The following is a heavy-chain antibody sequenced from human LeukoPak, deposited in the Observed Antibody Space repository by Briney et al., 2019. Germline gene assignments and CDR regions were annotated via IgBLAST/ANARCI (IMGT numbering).Heavy chain of an antibody. V-gene: IGHV4-34*01. CDR1: GFTFTTYS. CDR3: ARGFTMVRGVTRGVHYDY. Sequence: PGGSLRLSCEASGFTFTTYSMNWVRQPPGKGLEWIGEIYHSGSTNYNPSLKSRVTISVDTSKNQFSLKLSSVTAADTAVYYCARGFTMVRGVTRGVHYDYWGQGTLVTVSS. J-gene: IGHJ4*02. D-gene: IGHD3-10*01. CDR2: IYHSGST.